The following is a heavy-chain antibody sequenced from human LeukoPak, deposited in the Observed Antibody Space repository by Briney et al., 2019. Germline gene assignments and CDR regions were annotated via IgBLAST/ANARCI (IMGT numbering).Heavy chain of an antibody. CDR3: ARGKEKLGALDFDY. CDR2: ISSSGSTI. D-gene: IGHD3-10*01. Sequence: PGGSLRLSCAASGFTFSSYEMNWVRQAPGKGLEWVSYISSSGSTIYYADSVKGRFTISRDNAKNSLYLQMNSLRAEDTAVYYCARGKEKLGALDFDYWGQGTLVTVSS. V-gene: IGHV3-48*03. J-gene: IGHJ4*02. CDR1: GFTFSSYE.